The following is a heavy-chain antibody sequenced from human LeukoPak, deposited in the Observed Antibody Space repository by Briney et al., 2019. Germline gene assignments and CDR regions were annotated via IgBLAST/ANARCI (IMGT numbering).Heavy chain of an antibody. J-gene: IGHJ4*02. Sequence: GGSLRLSCAASGFTFRNYAMRWVRQAPGKGLEWVSAINGGGGDRFYADSVKGRFTISRDNSKNTLYLQMSSLRVEDTAVYYCGKAEAGTYYFDYWGQGTLVTVSS. D-gene: IGHD6-19*01. CDR2: INGGGGDR. CDR3: GKAEAGTYYFDY. CDR1: GFTFRNYA. V-gene: IGHV3-23*01.